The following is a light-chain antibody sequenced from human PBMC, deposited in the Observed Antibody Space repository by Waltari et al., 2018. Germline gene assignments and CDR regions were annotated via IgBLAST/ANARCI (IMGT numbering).Light chain of an antibody. J-gene: IGKJ1*01. CDR1: QSVSSN. Sequence: EIVMTQSPATLSVSPGERATLSCRASQSVSSNLAWYQQKPGQAPRLLICGASTRATGIPVRFSGSGSGTEFTLIISSLQSEDFAVYYCQQYNNWPPWTFGQGTKVEI. V-gene: IGKV3-15*01. CDR3: QQYNNWPPWT. CDR2: GAS.